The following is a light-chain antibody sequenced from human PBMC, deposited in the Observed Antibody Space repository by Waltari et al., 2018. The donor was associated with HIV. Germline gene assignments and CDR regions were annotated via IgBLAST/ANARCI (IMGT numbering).Light chain of an antibody. CDR1: SSDVGGYNY. J-gene: IGLJ2*01. V-gene: IGLV2-8*01. CDR3: SSYAGSNNRV. CDR2: EVN. Sequence: QSALTQPPSASGSPGQSVTISCTGTSSDVGGYNYVSWYQQHPGKAPKLMIYEVNKRPSGVPDRFSGSNSGNPASLTVSGLQAEDEADYYCSSYAGSNNRVFGGGTKLTVL.